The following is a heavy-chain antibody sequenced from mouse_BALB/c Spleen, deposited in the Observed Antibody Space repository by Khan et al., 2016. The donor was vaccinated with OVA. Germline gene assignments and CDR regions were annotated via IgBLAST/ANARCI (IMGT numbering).Heavy chain of an antibody. CDR1: GFTFSRFG. CDR3: ARDSNFDY. CDR2: ISSGSSSI. Sequence: EVELVESGGGLVQPGGSRKLSCAASGFTFSRFGMHWVRQAPEKGLEWVAYISSGSSSIYSADTVKGRFTISRDNPKNTLFLQMTSLRSEDTAMYYCARDSNFDYWGQGTTLTVSS. J-gene: IGHJ2*01. V-gene: IGHV5-17*02.